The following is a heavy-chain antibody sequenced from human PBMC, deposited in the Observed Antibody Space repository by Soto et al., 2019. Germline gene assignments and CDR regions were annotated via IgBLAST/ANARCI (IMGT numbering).Heavy chain of an antibody. CDR1: GFTFSSYS. Sequence: EVQLVESGGGLVQPGGSLRLSCAASGFTFSSYSMNWVRQAPGKGLEWLSYISSSSTTIYYADSMKGRFTIPRDNAKNSLYLQVNRLRVEDTAGYYCARDQGVAPTARRFEMWGQGTMVTVSS. CDR2: ISSSSTTI. D-gene: IGHD1-26*01. J-gene: IGHJ3*02. CDR3: ARDQGVAPTARRFEM. V-gene: IGHV3-48*01.